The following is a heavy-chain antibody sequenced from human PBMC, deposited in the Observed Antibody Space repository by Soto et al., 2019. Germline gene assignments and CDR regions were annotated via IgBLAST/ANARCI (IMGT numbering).Heavy chain of an antibody. V-gene: IGHV1-69*13. CDR2: IIPIFGTA. CDR3: GRGEVDSFTGDPVDC. CDR1: GGTFSNYA. J-gene: IGHJ4*02. D-gene: IGHD3-9*01. Sequence: SVKVACKASGGTFSNYASSWVRKAPGQGLEWMGGIIPIFGTANYAQKFQGRVTIAADESTSTAYMELSSLRSEDTAVYYCGRGEVDSFTGDPVDCWGQGTLVTVS.